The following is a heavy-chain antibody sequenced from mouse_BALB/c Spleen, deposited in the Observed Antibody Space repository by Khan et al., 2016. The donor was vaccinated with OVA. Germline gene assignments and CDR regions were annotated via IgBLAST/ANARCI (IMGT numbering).Heavy chain of an antibody. J-gene: IGHJ3*01. V-gene: IGHV3-8*02. CDR2: ILYSGST. D-gene: IGHD2-14*01. CDR3: ARSTYRYAFAY. Sequence: EVQLQESGPSLVKPSQTLSLTCSVTGDSITSGYWCWIRKFPGNKLEYMGYILYSGSTYYNPSLKSRISITRHTPQNQNYLQLNSVTTDETATYYYARSTYRYAFAYWGQVTLVTVSA. CDR1: GDSITSGY.